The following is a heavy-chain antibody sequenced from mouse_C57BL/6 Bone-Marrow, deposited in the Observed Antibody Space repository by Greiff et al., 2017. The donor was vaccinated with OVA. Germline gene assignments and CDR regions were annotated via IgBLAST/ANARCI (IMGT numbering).Heavy chain of an antibody. D-gene: IGHD1-1*01. CDR1: GYSITSGYA. Sequence: EVKLVESGPGMVKPSQSLSLTCTVTGYSITSGYAWHWIRHFPGNKLEWMGYISYSGSTNYNPSLKSRISITHDTSKNHFFLKLNSVTTEDTATYYFARELRFYYFDYWGQGTTLTVSS. J-gene: IGHJ2*01. CDR3: ARELRFYYFDY. CDR2: ISYSGST. V-gene: IGHV3-1*01.